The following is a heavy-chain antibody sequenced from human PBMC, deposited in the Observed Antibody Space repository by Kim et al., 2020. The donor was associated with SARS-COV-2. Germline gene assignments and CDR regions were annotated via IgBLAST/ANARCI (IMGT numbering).Heavy chain of an antibody. D-gene: IGHD1-26*01. V-gene: IGHV3-23*01. CDR1: GFTFSSYA. CDR3: AKGEVGATEAFFDY. J-gene: IGHJ4*02. CDR2: ISGSGGST. Sequence: GGSLRLSCAASGFTFSSYAMSWVRQAPGKGLEWVSAISGSGGSTYYADSGKGRFTISRDNSKNTLYLQMNSLRAEDTAVYYCAKGEVGATEAFFDYWGQGTLVTVSS.